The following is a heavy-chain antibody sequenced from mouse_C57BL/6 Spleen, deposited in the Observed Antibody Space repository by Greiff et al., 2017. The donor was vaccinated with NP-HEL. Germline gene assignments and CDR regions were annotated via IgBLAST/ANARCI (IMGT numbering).Heavy chain of an antibody. CDR3: ARLYYYDYDWFAY. V-gene: IGHV1-52*01. J-gene: IGHJ3*01. CDR1: GYTFTSYW. D-gene: IGHD2-4*01. CDR2: IDPSDSET. Sequence: VQLQQPGAELVRPGSSVKLSCKASGYTFTSYWMHWVKQRPIQGLEWIGNIDPSDSETHYNQKFKDKATLTVDKSSSTAYMQLSSLTSEDSAVYYCARLYYYDYDWFAYWGQGTLVTVSA.